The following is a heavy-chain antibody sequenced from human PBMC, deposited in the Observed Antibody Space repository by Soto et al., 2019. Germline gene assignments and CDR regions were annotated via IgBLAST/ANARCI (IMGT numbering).Heavy chain of an antibody. CDR1: GGSFSGYC. CDR3: ARAAVAGTRVDY. CDR2: INHSGST. J-gene: IGHJ4*02. Sequence: QVQLQQWGAGLLKPSETLSLTCAVYGGSFSGYCWSWIRQPPGKGLEWIGEINHSGSTNYNPSLKRRVTISVDTSKNQFSLKLSSVTAADTAVYYCARAAVAGTRVDYWGQGTLVTVSS. D-gene: IGHD6-19*01. V-gene: IGHV4-34*01.